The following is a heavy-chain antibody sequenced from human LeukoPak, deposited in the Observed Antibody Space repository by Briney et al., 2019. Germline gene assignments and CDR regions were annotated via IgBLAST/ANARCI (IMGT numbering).Heavy chain of an antibody. CDR3: ARVDWDDSSDYWFDP. CDR1: GGSISSSSYY. D-gene: IGHD3-22*01. J-gene: IGHJ5*02. Sequence: SETLSLTCTVSGGSISSSSYYWGWIRQPPGKGLEWIGSIYYSGSTYYNPSLKSRVTISVDKSKNQFSLKLSSVTAADTAVYYCARVDWDDSSDYWFDPWGQGTLVTVSS. CDR2: IYYSGST. V-gene: IGHV4-39*07.